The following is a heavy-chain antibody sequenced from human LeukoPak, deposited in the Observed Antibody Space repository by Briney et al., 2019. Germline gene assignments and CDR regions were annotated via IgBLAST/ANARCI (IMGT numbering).Heavy chain of an antibody. Sequence: SETLSLTCAVYGGSFSGYYWSWIRQPPGKGLEWIGEINHSGSTNYNPSLESRVTISVDTSKNQFSLRLSSVAAADTAVYYCARGGGEYNYGPADYWGQGTLVTVSS. J-gene: IGHJ4*02. D-gene: IGHD5-18*01. V-gene: IGHV4-34*01. CDR1: GGSFSGYY. CDR3: ARGGGEYNYGPADY. CDR2: INHSGST.